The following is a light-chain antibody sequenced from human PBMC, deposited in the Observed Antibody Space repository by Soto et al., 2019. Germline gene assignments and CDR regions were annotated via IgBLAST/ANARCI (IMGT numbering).Light chain of an antibody. V-gene: IGKV1-5*03. CDR3: QQYDSFPGT. J-gene: IGKJ1*01. Sequence: DIQMTQSPSTLSASVGDRVTITCRASQSISNWLAWYQQKPGKAPKLLIYKASSLESGVPSRFRASGSRTDFTLTISGLQPDDFATYFCQQYDSFPGTFGQGTTVEI. CDR1: QSISNW. CDR2: KAS.